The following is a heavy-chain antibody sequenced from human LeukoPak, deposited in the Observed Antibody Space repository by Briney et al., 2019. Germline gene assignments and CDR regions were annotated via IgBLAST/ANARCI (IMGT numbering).Heavy chain of an antibody. J-gene: IGHJ5*02. CDR3: ARESQVRGATNWYDP. V-gene: IGHV4-39*07. CDR1: GGSISSSSYY. D-gene: IGHD3-10*01. Sequence: PSETLSLTCTVSGGSISSSSYYWGWVRQPPGKGLEWIGSIYYSGSTYYNPSLKSRVTISVDTSKNQFSLKLSSVTAADTAVYYCARESQVRGATNWYDPWGQGTLVTVSS. CDR2: IYYSGST.